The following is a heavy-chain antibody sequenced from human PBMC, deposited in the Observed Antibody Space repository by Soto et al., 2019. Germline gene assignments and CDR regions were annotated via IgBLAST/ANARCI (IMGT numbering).Heavy chain of an antibody. CDR3: AKGASTTVFAFNDY. D-gene: IGHD4-17*01. CDR1: GFTFEIYV. V-gene: IGHV3-9*01. J-gene: IGHJ4*02. Sequence: AGSLRLSCAASGFTFEIYVMHVVLQGKGKGLEWVSSISWNSGNLGYADSVKGRFTISRDNAKNSLYLQMNSLRGEDTALYYCAKGASTTVFAFNDYWGQGTLVTVSS. CDR2: ISWNSGNL.